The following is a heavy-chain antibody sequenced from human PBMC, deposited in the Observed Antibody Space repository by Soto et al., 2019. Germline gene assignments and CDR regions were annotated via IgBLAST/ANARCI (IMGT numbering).Heavy chain of an antibody. CDR3: ARIDGYYDSSGYFESGFDY. Sequence: QVQLQESGPGLVKPSQTLSLTCTVSGGSISSGGYYWSWIRQHPGKGLEWIGYIYYSGSTYYNPSLKRRVTISVDTSKNQFSLKLSSVTAADTAVYYCARIDGYYDSSGYFESGFDYWGQGTLVTVSS. V-gene: IGHV4-31*03. D-gene: IGHD3-22*01. CDR1: GGSISSGGYY. CDR2: IYYSGST. J-gene: IGHJ4*02.